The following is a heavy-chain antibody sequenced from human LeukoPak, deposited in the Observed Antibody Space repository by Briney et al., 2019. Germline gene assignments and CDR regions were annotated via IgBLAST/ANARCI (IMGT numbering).Heavy chain of an antibody. CDR1: GFTFSSYW. CDR3: AKDRYSSGWASYWYFDL. Sequence: PGGSLRLSCAASGFTFSSYWMSWVRQAPGKGLEWVANIKQDGSEKYYVDSVKGRFTISRDNAKNSLYLQMNSLRAEDTAVYYCAKDRYSSGWASYWYFDLWGRGTLVTVSS. CDR2: IKQDGSEK. V-gene: IGHV3-7*03. D-gene: IGHD6-19*01. J-gene: IGHJ2*01.